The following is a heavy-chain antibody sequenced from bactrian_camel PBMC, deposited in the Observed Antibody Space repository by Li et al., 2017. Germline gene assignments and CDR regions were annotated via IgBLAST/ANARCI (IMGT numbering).Heavy chain of an antibody. CDR2: ISDDSRTT. CDR1: GFAFSDYW. D-gene: IGHD2*01. J-gene: IGHJ4*01. V-gene: IGHV3S1*01. Sequence: HVQLVESGGGLVQPGGSLKLSCVASGFAFSDYWMYWVRQAPGKEFEWVASISDDSRTTDYGGFLKTRFTVSRDNAKSTLYLEMTNLRSEDTATYYCAKSLASALGGTGRSPGTQVTVS.